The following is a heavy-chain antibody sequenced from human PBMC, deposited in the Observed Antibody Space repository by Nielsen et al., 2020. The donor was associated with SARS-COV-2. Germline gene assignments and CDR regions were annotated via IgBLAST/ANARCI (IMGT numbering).Heavy chain of an antibody. V-gene: IGHV3-7*01. Sequence: SLKISCAASGFTSSSLWMSLVRPVPGKVLEMVPDITPDGSEKCYVDSEKGRLTISRDNAKNSMSLQMNSLRVEDTAVYYCARDWSCAADFWGQGTMVTVSS. CDR1: GFTSSSLW. CDR2: ITPDGSEK. J-gene: IGHJ3*01. D-gene: IGHD2-15*01. CDR3: ARDWSCAADF.